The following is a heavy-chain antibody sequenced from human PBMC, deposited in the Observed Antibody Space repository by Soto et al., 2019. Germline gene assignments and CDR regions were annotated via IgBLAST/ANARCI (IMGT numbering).Heavy chain of an antibody. J-gene: IGHJ3*02. CDR3: AKDPRYTSSLNAFDI. D-gene: IGHD6-13*01. CDR1: GFTFSRYV. CDR2: ISGSGGST. Sequence: EVQLLESGGGLAQPGDSLRLSCTASGFTFSRYVISWVRQAPGKGLEWVSGISGSGGSTFYADSVKGRFTISRDNSKNTLYLQMISLRAEDTAVYYCAKDPRYTSSLNAFDIWGQGTMVTVSS. V-gene: IGHV3-23*01.